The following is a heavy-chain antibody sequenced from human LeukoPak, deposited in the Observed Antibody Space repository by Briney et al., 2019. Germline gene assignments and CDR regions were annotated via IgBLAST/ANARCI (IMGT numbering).Heavy chain of an antibody. J-gene: IGHJ5*02. D-gene: IGHD1-1*01. CDR1: GGSISSSSYY. Sequence: SETLSLTCTVSGGSISSSSYYWGWIRQPPGKGLEWIGSIYYSGSTYYNPSLKSRVTISVDTSKNQFSLKLSSATAADTAVYYCARQHAWNYNWFDPWGQGTLVTVSS. CDR2: IYYSGST. V-gene: IGHV4-39*01. CDR3: ARQHAWNYNWFDP.